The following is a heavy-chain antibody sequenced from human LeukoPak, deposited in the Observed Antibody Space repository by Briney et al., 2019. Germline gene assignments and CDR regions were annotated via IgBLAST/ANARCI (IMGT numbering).Heavy chain of an antibody. D-gene: IGHD2-2*01. CDR1: GFTFSTSA. Sequence: GGSLRLSCVVSGFTFSTSAMTWVRQAPGKGLEWVSGISISGGATYYADSVEGRFTISRDNSKNTLYLQMNSLRAEDTAVYYCAKEEVPNDYWGQGTLVTVSS. J-gene: IGHJ4*02. V-gene: IGHV3-23*01. CDR3: AKEEVPNDY. CDR2: ISISGGAT.